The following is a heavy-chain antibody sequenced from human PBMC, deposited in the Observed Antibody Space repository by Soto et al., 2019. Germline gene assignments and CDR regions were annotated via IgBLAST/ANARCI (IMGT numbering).Heavy chain of an antibody. J-gene: IGHJ6*02. CDR2: IIPIFCTA. Sequence: QVQLVQSGAEVKKPGSSVKVSCKASGGTFSSYAISWVRQAPGQGLEWMGGIIPIFCTANYAQKFQGRVTITADESTSTAYMELSSLRSEDTAVYYCARTRYDILTGYVRNGMDVWGQGTTVTVSS. V-gene: IGHV1-69*12. CDR3: ARTRYDILTGYVRNGMDV. CDR1: GGTFSSYA. D-gene: IGHD3-9*01.